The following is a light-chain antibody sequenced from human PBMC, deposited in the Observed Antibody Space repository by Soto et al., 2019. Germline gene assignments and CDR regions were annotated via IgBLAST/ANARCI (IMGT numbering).Light chain of an antibody. Sequence: QSVLTQPPSASGAPGQTVSISCSGRRSNIGTNDVYWYQQLPGTAPKLLIYRSIQRPSGVPERFSGAKSGTSASLSISGLRSEDEADYYCAAWDDSFVVFGGVTKVTVL. CDR2: RSI. V-gene: IGLV1-47*01. CDR1: RSNIGTND. CDR3: AAWDDSFVV. J-gene: IGLJ2*01.